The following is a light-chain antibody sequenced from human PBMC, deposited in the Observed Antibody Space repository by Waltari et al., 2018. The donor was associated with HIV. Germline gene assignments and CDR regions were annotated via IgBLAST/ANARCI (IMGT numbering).Light chain of an antibody. CDR3: MQTIQPPYT. V-gene: IGKV2D-29*01. J-gene: IGKJ2*01. CDR1: QSLLHSDGKTY. CDR2: EVS. Sequence: DVVMTQTPFSLSVIPGQPASISCKSSQSLLHSDGKTYLYWYLQKSGQPPQVLMYEVSNRFSGVPARFSGSGSGADFTLKISRVELEDVGVYYCMQTIQPPYTFGQGTNLEIK.